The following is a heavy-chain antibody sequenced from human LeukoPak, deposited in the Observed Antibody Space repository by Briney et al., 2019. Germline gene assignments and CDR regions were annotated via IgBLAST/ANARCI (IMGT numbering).Heavy chain of an antibody. CDR1: GYIFTTYW. CDR3: ARHQRGSYSSSCFDY. CDR2: IYPGDSDT. Sequence: GESLKISCQASGYIFTTYWIGWVRQMPGQGLEWMGIIYPGDSDTRYSPSFKGQVTISVDKSISTAYLQWSSLKASDTAMYYCARHQRGSYSSSCFDYWGQGTLVTVSS. D-gene: IGHD6-13*01. J-gene: IGHJ4*02. V-gene: IGHV5-51*01.